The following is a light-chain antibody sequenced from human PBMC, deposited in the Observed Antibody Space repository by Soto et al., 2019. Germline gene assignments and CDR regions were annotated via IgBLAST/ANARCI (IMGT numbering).Light chain of an antibody. CDR3: QQYNDWPPWT. V-gene: IGKV3-15*01. CDR2: GAS. Sequence: DIVLTQSPATLSVSPREIAPLSCTTSQSDNSDLAWYQQKPGQAPRLLIYGASSRATGIPARFSGSGSGTEFALTISGLQADDVAVYYCQQYNDWPPWTFGQGTKVDIK. CDR1: QSDNSD. J-gene: IGKJ1*01.